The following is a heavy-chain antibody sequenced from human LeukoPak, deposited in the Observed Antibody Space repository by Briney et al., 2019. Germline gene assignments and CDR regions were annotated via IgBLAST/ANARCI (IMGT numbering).Heavy chain of an antibody. CDR1: GFKFGSYE. CDR2: ISSSGSTI. J-gene: IGHJ6*04. D-gene: IGHD3-10*02. V-gene: IGHV3-48*03. Sequence: GGSLRLSCAASGFKFGSYEMNWVRQAPGKGLEWVSYISSSGSTIYYADSVKGRFTISRDNAKNSLYLQMNSLRAEDTAVYYCAELGITMIGGVWGKGTTVTISS. CDR3: AELGITMIGGV.